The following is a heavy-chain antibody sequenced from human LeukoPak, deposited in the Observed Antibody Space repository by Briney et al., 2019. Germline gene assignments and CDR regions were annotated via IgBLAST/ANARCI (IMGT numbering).Heavy chain of an antibody. D-gene: IGHD2/OR15-2a*01. CDR2: IKPSSGDT. CDR1: GYTFTGDQ. V-gene: IGHV1-2*02. CDR3: ARKSAGFLTA. J-gene: IGHJ5*02. Sequence: ASVKVSCKASGYTFTGDQIYWLRQAPGQGLEWVGWIKPSSGDTLYEQKFQGRVTMTRDKSISSAYMELSSLRSDDTAVYYCARKSAGFLTAWGQGTLITVSS.